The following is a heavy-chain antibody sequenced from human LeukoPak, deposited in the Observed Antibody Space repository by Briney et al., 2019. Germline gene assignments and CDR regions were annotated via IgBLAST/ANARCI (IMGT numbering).Heavy chain of an antibody. Sequence: GASVKVSCKASGYTFTGYYMHWVRRAPGQGLEWMGWINPNSGGTNYAQKFQGRVAMTRDTSISTAYMELSRLRSDDTAVYYCARVDVLMVYARLDYWGQGTLVTVSS. V-gene: IGHV1-2*02. CDR2: INPNSGGT. D-gene: IGHD2-8*01. CDR3: ARVDVLMVYARLDY. CDR1: GYTFTGYY. J-gene: IGHJ4*02.